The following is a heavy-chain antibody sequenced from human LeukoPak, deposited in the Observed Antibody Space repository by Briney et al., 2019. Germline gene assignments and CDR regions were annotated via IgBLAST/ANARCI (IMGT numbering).Heavy chain of an antibody. V-gene: IGHV4-39*01. Sequence: PSETLSLTCTVSGGSISSSSYYWGWIRQPPGKGLEWIGSIYYSGSTYYNPSLKSRVTISVDTSKNQFSLKLSSVTAADTAVYYCARGPDIVVVPAAMRYYYYGMDVWGQGTTVTVSS. CDR2: IYYSGST. CDR1: GGSISSSSYY. D-gene: IGHD2-2*01. CDR3: ARGPDIVVVPAAMRYYYYGMDV. J-gene: IGHJ6*02.